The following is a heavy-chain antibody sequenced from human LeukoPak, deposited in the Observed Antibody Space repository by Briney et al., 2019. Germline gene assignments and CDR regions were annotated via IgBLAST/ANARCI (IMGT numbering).Heavy chain of an antibody. CDR1: GGSFSGYY. CDR2: MNPSGST. V-gene: IGHV4-34*04. CDR3: ARGRQDVTMIVVVMTAVSYYLDV. Sequence: PAETLSLIRAVYGGSFSGYYWTWMRQPPARGGKGIGEMNPSGSTNVTPTLKSRATISVDTSKNQFSLALSSVTAADTAVYYCARGRQDVTMIVVVMTAVSYYLDVWGKGTTVTVS. D-gene: IGHD3-22*01. J-gene: IGHJ6*03.